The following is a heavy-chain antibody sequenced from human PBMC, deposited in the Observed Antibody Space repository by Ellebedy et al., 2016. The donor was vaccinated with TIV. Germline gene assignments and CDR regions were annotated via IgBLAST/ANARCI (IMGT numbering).Heavy chain of an antibody. J-gene: IGHJ4*02. Sequence: GESLKISCAASGFNFRSYWMTWVRQAPGKGLEWVAKIRQEGDEIYYVESVKGRFTISRDNAKNSLFLQMNSLRAEDTAVYYCAVKTGDYWGQGTLVTVSS. CDR3: AVKTGDY. CDR2: IRQEGDEI. CDR1: GFNFRSYW. V-gene: IGHV3-7*01.